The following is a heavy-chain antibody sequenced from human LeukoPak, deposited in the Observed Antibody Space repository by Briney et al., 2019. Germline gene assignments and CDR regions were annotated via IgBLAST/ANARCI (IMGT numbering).Heavy chain of an antibody. Sequence: GGSLRLSCAASGFTFSNYAMNWVRQAPGEGLEWVSAISGSGGATFYADSVKGRFSISRDNSRNTLYLQMNSLRAEDTAVYYCAKGCITGTTRRYFDYWGQGSLVTVSS. CDR1: GFTFSNYA. CDR3: AKGCITGTTRRYFDY. V-gene: IGHV3-23*01. D-gene: IGHD1-20*01. J-gene: IGHJ4*02. CDR2: ISGSGGAT.